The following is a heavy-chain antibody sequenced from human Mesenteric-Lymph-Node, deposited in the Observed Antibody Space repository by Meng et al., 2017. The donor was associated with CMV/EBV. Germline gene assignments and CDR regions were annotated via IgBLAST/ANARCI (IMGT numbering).Heavy chain of an antibody. CDR1: GYAFSSYA. V-gene: IGHV1-3*04. CDR2: INIVEDKT. Sequence: QVQLVQSGAEGKKPGASVKVSCKASGYAFSSYAMHWVRQAPGQRREWMGWINIVEDKTKTSQNFQGRVTLTRDTSANTAYMELSSLRSDDTAVYYCARTNNWGFDYWGQGTLVTVSS. J-gene: IGHJ4*02. D-gene: IGHD3-16*01. CDR3: ARTNNWGFDY.